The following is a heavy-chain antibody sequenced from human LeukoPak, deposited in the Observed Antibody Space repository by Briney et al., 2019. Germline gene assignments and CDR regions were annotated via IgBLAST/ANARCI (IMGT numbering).Heavy chain of an antibody. CDR2: ISGSGGST. CDR3: ARDRSPGNFDY. V-gene: IGHV3-23*01. D-gene: IGHD3-10*01. CDR1: GFTFSNSA. Sequence: GGSLRLSCAASGFTFSNSALSWVRQAPGKGLEWVSDISGSGGSTYYADSVKGRFTISRDNSKNTLYLQMNSLRAEDTAVYYCARDRSPGNFDYWGQGTLVTVSS. J-gene: IGHJ4*02.